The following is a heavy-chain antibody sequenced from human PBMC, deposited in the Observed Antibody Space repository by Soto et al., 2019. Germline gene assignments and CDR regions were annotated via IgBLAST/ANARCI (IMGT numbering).Heavy chain of an antibody. D-gene: IGHD1-1*01. J-gene: IGHJ4*02. CDR1: GYSFTSYW. CDR3: ARFSANWKFAEGHQQFDY. Sequence: GESLKISCKGSGYSFTSYWIGWVRQMPGKGLEWMGTIYPGDSDTRYSPSFQGQVTISADKSISTAYLQWSSLKASDTAMYYCARFSANWKFAEGHQQFDYWGQGTLVTVSS. V-gene: IGHV5-51*01. CDR2: IYPGDSDT.